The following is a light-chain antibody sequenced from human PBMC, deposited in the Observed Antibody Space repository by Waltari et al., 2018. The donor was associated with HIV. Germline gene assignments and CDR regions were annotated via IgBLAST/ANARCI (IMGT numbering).Light chain of an antibody. CDR3: SSYTSSSTPDV. CDR2: EVS. V-gene: IGLV2-14*01. CDR1: SSDVGGYNY. Sequence: SPLTQPACVSGSPGQSITISCTGTSSDVGGYNYVTWYQQHPGRAPKLMIYEVSNRPSGVSNRFSDSKSGNTASLTISGLQAEDEADYYCSSYTSSSTPDVFGTGTKVTVL. J-gene: IGLJ1*01.